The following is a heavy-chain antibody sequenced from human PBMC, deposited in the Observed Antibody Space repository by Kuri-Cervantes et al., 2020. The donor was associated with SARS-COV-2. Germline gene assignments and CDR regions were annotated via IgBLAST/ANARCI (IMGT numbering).Heavy chain of an antibody. CDR2: IRSIPYGGTA. CDR3: CRDWWHCTSTSCYFDYYYYYMDV. V-gene: IGHV3-49*04. J-gene: IGHJ6*03. Sequence: GGSLRLSCTASGFTFGDYAMSWVRQAPGKGLEWVGFIRSIPYGGTAEYAASVKGRFTISRDDSKSIAYLQMNSLKTEDTAVYYCCRDWWHCTSTSCYFDYYYYYMDVWGKGTTVTVSS. D-gene: IGHD2-2*01. CDR1: GFTFGDYA.